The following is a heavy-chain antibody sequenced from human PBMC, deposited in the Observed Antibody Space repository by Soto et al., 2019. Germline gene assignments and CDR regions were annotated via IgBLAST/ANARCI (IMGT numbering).Heavy chain of an antibody. CDR3: AKDRVPELEGRDY. V-gene: IGHV3-23*01. CDR2: ISGRGGST. Sequence: EVQLLESGGGLVQPGGSLRLSCAASGFTFSSYAMSWVRQAAGKALEWVSAISGRGGSTYYADSVKGRFTISRDNSKNTLYLQMNSLRAEDTAVYYCAKDRVPELEGRDYWGQGTLVTVSS. J-gene: IGHJ4*02. CDR1: GFTFSSYA. D-gene: IGHD1-7*01.